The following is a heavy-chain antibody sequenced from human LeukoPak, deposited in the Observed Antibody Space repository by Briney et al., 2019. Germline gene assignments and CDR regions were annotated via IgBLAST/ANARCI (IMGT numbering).Heavy chain of an antibody. Sequence: ASVKISCKASGYTFTGYYIHWVRQAPGQGLEWMGWIKPNSGDTNYAQKFQGRVTMTRDTSISTAYMELSRLRSDDTAVYYCARATFPYYYDSNGLNAFDIWGQGTMVTVSS. D-gene: IGHD3-22*01. CDR3: ARATFPYYYDSNGLNAFDI. CDR2: IKPNSGDT. V-gene: IGHV1-2*02. J-gene: IGHJ3*02. CDR1: GYTFTGYY.